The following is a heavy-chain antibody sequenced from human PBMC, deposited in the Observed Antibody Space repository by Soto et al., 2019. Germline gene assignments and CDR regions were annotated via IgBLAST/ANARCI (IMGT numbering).Heavy chain of an antibody. V-gene: IGHV4-39*01. Sequence: SETLSLTCTVSGGSISSSSYYWGWIRQPPGKGLEWVGSIYYSGSTYYNPSLKGRVTISVDTSKNQFSLKLSSVTAADTGVYCCAGLKSSGWYPYYFDYWCQGTLVAVSS. D-gene: IGHD6-19*01. CDR2: IYYSGST. CDR3: AGLKSSGWYPYYFDY. J-gene: IGHJ4*02. CDR1: GGSISSSSYY.